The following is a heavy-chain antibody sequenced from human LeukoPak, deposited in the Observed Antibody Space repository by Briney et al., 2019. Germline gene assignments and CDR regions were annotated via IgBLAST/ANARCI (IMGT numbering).Heavy chain of an antibody. CDR2: ISSSSSYI. CDR1: GFTFSSYA. V-gene: IGHV3-21*01. CDR3: ARDRADGRSIIGYYYDSSGYSPDY. Sequence: GGSLRLSCAASGFTFSSYAMSWVRQAPGKGLEWVSSISSSSSYIYYADSVKGRFTISRDNAKNSLYLQMNSLRAEDTAVYYCARDRADGRSIIGYYYDSSGYSPDYWGQGTLVTVSS. D-gene: IGHD3-22*01. J-gene: IGHJ4*02.